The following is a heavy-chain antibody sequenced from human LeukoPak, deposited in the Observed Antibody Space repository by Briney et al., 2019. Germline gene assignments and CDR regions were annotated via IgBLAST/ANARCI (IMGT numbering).Heavy chain of an antibody. CDR1: GYTFSSYS. D-gene: IGHD3-22*01. CDR3: ARDVPAYYYDSSGYTDAFDI. J-gene: IGHJ3*02. Sequence: PGGSLRLSCTASGYTFSSYSMTWVRQAPGKGLEWVSAISGSGVNTYYADSVKGRFAASRGNSKNTLYLQMNSLRAEDTAVYYCARDVPAYYYDSSGYTDAFDIWGQGTMVTVSS. CDR2: ISGSGVNT. V-gene: IGHV3-23*01.